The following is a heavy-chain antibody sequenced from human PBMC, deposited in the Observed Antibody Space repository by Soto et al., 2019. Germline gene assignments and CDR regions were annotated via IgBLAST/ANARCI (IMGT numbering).Heavy chain of an antibody. J-gene: IGHJ4*02. CDR2: ISGSGGST. CDR1: GFTFSSYA. Sequence: GGSLRLSCAASGFTFSSYAMSWVRQAPGKGLEWVSAISGSGGSTYYADSLKGRFTTPRENSKNTLYLQMNGLRAEDTAVYYCAKDLFALACTSCYEPFDPEPLFDYWGQGTLVTVSS. V-gene: IGHV3-23*01. D-gene: IGHD2-2*01. CDR3: AKDLFALACTSCYEPFDPEPLFDY.